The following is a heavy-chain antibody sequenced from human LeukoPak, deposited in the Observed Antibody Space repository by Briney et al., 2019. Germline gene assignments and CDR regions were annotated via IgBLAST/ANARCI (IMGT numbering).Heavy chain of an antibody. Sequence: GGSLRLSCAASGFTFSSYAMSWVRQAPGKGLEWVSAISGSGGSTYYADSVKGRFTISRDNSKNTLYLQMNSLRAEDTAVYYCAKDLRDIVVVPAAIVAYYYYYYMDVWGKGTTVTVSS. J-gene: IGHJ6*03. CDR2: ISGSGGST. CDR1: GFTFSSYA. CDR3: AKDLRDIVVVPAAIVAYYYYYYMDV. V-gene: IGHV3-23*01. D-gene: IGHD2-2*02.